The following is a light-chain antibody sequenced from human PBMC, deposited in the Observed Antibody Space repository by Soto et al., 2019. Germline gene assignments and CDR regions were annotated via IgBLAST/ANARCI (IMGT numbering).Light chain of an antibody. CDR3: SSYTDSSNYV. CDR1: MRDVGAYNL. CDR2: QVT. Sequence: QSVLTQPASVSGSAGQSITISCSGTMRDVGAYNLVSWYQQHPGTAPKLMIYQVTNRPSGVSNRFSGSRSGNTASLTISGLQAEDEADYYCSSYTDSSNYVFGTGTKV. V-gene: IGLV2-14*01. J-gene: IGLJ1*01.